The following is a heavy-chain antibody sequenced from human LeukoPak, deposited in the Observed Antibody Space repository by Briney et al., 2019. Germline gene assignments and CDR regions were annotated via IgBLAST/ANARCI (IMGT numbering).Heavy chain of an antibody. D-gene: IGHD3-22*01. CDR2: IYYSGST. CDR3: ARDIGSSGLDNWFDP. V-gene: IGHV4-59*01. Sequence: PSETLSLTCTVSGGSISSYYWSWIRQPPGKGLEWIGYIYYSGSTNYNPSLKSRVTISVDTSKNQFSLKLSSVIAAGTAVYYCARDIGSSGLDNWFDPWGQGTLVTVSS. CDR1: GGSISSYY. J-gene: IGHJ5*02.